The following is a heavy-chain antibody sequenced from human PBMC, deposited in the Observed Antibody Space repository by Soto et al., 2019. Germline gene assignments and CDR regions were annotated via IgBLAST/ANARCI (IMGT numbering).Heavy chain of an antibody. D-gene: IGHD3-22*01. CDR2: IYWDDDK. J-gene: IGHJ5*02. V-gene: IGHV2-5*02. CDR1: GFSLSTSGVG. CDR3: ALAYYYDSSGHNWFDP. Sequence: QITLKESGPTLVKPTQTLTLTCTFSGFSLSTSGVGVGWIRQPPGKALEWLALIYWDDDKRYSPSLKSRLTITKDTSQNQVVLTMTNMDPVDTATYYCALAYYYDSSGHNWFDPWGQGTLVTVSS.